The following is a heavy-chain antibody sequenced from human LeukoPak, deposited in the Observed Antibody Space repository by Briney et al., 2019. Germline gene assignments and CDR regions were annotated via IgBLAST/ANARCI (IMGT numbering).Heavy chain of an antibody. D-gene: IGHD3-10*01. V-gene: IGHV4-30-4*01. CDR2: IYYSGST. Sequence: SQTLSLTCTVSGGSICSGDYYWSWIRQPPGKGLEWIGYIYYSGSTYYNPSLKSRVTISVDTSKNQFSLKLSSVTAADTAVYYCARANYYGSGSYYSAFYMDVWGKGTTVTVSS. J-gene: IGHJ6*03. CDR3: ARANYYGSGSYYSAFYMDV. CDR1: GGSICSGDYY.